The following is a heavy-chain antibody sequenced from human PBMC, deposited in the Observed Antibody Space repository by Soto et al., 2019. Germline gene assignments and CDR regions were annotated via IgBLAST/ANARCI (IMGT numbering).Heavy chain of an antibody. V-gene: IGHV3-33*06. Sequence: QVRLVESGGGVAQPGRSLRLSCAASGFMFTTYGLHWVRQAPGKGLEWVAVIWYDGSNQYYADSVKGRFTISRDNSKNILYLEMNSVRVEDTAVYYCVKDHCGGDCYSDPYFDYWGQGTLVTVSS. J-gene: IGHJ4*02. CDR2: IWYDGSNQ. D-gene: IGHD2-21*02. CDR3: VKDHCGGDCYSDPYFDY. CDR1: GFMFTTYG.